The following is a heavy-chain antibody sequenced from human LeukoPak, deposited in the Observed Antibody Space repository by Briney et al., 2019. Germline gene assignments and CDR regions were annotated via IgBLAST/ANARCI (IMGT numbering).Heavy chain of an antibody. J-gene: IGHJ3*02. D-gene: IGHD2-2*01. CDR3: ARDRTSCSDNICYDAFDI. V-gene: IGHV3-7*01. Sequence: GGSLRLSCAASGFSLSGYWMTWVRQAPGKGLEWVANIDRDGNKRNHVDSVKGRFSISRDKDKNLLHLQMNSLRAEETALYYCARDRTSCSDNICYDAFDIWGQGTMVIVSS. CDR1: GFSLSGYW. CDR2: IDRDGNKR.